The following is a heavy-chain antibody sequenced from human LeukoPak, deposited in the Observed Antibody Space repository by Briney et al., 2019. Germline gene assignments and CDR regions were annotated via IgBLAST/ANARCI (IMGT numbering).Heavy chain of an antibody. D-gene: IGHD4-17*01. J-gene: IGHJ3*02. CDR2: VSGSGGTT. V-gene: IGHV3-23*01. CDR3: AKGEGTTMYDAFDI. CDR1: GFTFSSYA. Sequence: GGSLRLSCAASGFTFSSYAMSWVRQAPGKGLEWVAGVSGSGGTTNHADPVKGRFTISRDNSKNTLYVQMNSLRAEDTAVYYCAKGEGTTMYDAFDIWGQGTMVTVSS.